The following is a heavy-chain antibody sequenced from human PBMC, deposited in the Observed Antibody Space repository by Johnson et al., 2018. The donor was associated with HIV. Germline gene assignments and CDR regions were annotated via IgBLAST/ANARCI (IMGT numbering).Heavy chain of an antibody. V-gene: IGHV3-30-3*01. Sequence: QVQLVESGGGLVKPGGSLRLSCAASGFTFTSYTMHWVRQAPGKGLEWVALISYDGSTKYYADSVKGRFTISRDTSKSTLYLEMSSLRAEDTAVYYCAKSQGRSAYDYDFDIGGQGTMVTVSS. CDR1: GFTFTSYT. J-gene: IGHJ3*02. CDR2: ISYDGSTK. D-gene: IGHD3-22*01. CDR3: AKSQGRSAYDYDFDI.